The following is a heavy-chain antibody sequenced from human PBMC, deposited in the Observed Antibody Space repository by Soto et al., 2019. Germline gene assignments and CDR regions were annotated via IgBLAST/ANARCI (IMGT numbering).Heavy chain of an antibody. CDR1: GDTFTSYY. CDR3: ARASGGNFGIIIEGSNWFDP. Sequence: GASVKVSFQAPGDTFTSYYLIWVRQAPVQGLEGMGVINPHGGSTKYAQKVQGRITMTRDTSRSKVYMELSSLRSDDTAIYYCARASGGNFGIIIEGSNWFDPWGQGTLVTVSS. CDR2: INPHGGST. J-gene: IGHJ5*02. D-gene: IGHD3-3*01. V-gene: IGHV1-46*01.